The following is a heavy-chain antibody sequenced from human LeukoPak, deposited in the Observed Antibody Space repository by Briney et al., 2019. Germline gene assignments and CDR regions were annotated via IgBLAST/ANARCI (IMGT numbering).Heavy chain of an antibody. D-gene: IGHD2-2*01. CDR2: ISGSGGST. V-gene: IGHV3-23*01. CDR3: AKDLLGEYQLLYFDY. J-gene: IGHJ4*02. Sequence: GGSLRLSCAASGFTFSSYAMSWVCQAPGKGLEWVSAISGSGGSTYYADSVKGRFTISRDNSKNTLYLQMNSLRAEDTAVYYCAKDLLGEYQLLYFDYWGQGTLVTVSS. CDR1: GFTFSSYA.